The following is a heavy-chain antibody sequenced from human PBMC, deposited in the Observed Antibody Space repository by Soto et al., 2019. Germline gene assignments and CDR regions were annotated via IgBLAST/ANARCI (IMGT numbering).Heavy chain of an antibody. CDR1: RLTFSSYA. J-gene: IGHJ6*02. D-gene: IGHD3-3*01. CDR3: AKDRSVAIFGVVISLGPLYYYYGMDV. Sequence: PWGSLGICCASPRLTFSSYAMHWVRQAPGKGPDLLAVLPYDGSNKYYADSVKGRFTISRDNSKNTLYLQMNSLRAEDTAVYYCAKDRSVAIFGVVISLGPLYYYYGMDVWGQGTTVTVSS. V-gene: IGHV3-30*02. CDR2: LPYDGSNK.